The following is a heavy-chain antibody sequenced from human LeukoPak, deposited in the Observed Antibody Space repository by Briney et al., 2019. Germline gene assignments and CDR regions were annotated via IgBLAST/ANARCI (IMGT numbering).Heavy chain of an antibody. Sequence: SQTLSLTCAVSGVSITGGGYAWRWIRQPPGKGLEWIGYIYESGTIFSNPSLRTRLTMSADKSKNQFSLQLTSVTAADTAVYYCARGPQLELALYWFDPWGHGTLVTVSS. CDR3: ARGPQLELALYWFDP. CDR1: GVSITGGGYA. J-gene: IGHJ5*02. V-gene: IGHV4-30-2*01. D-gene: IGHD1-7*01. CDR2: IYESGTI.